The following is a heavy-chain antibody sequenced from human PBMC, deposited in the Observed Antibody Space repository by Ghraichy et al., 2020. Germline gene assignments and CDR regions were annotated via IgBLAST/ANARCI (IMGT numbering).Heavy chain of an antibody. CDR3: AKDFAGGSSGWYLSDDGMDV. Sequence: GGSLRLSCAASGFTFSSYGMHWVRQAPVKGLEWVAVISYDGSNKYYADSVKGRFTISRDNSKNTLYLQMNSLRAEDTAVYYCAKDFAGGSSGWYLSDDGMDVWGQGTTVTVSS. J-gene: IGHJ6*02. CDR1: GFTFSSYG. D-gene: IGHD6-19*01. V-gene: IGHV3-30*18. CDR2: ISYDGSNK.